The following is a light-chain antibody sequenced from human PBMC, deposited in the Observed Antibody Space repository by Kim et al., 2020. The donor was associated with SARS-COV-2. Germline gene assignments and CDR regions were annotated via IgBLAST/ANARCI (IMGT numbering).Light chain of an antibody. J-gene: IGLJ1*01. Sequence: GRTINTSCSGTSSNIGSNYVYWYQQFPGMAPKIVIYRNSQRPSGVPDRFSASKSGISASLAISGLRSEDEATYYCSAWDEGLSAYLFGTGTKVTVL. CDR3: SAWDEGLSAYL. CDR2: RNS. CDR1: SSNIGSNY. V-gene: IGLV1-47*01.